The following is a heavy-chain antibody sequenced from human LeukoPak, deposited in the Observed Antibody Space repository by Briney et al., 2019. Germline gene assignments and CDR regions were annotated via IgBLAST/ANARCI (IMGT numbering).Heavy chain of an antibody. CDR3: AKEYDSLYYFDY. V-gene: IGHV3-30*18. D-gene: IGHD3-16*01. CDR1: GFTFRSYG. CDR2: ISYDGSKE. J-gene: IGHJ4*02. Sequence: GGSLRLSCAASGFTFRSYGMHWVRQAPGKGLEWVAVISYDGSKEHYGDSVKGRFSISRDNSKNTLYLQMNSLRAEDTAVYYCAKEYDSLYYFDYWGQGTLVTVSS.